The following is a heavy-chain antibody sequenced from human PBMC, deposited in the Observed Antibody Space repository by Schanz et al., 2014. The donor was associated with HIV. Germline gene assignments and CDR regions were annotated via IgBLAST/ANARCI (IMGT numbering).Heavy chain of an antibody. CDR2: ITTSSSTI. CDR3: AREYLGYSSGFDP. D-gene: IGHD6-19*01. V-gene: IGHV3-48*04. J-gene: IGHJ5*02. CDR1: GFSLSYYS. Sequence: EVQLLESGGGLVQPGGSLRLSCAASGFSLSYYSLHWVRQAPGKGLEWLSYITTSSSTIYYADSVKGRFTISRDNAKNTLYLQMNSLRAEDTAVYYCAREYLGYSSGFDPWGQGTLVTVSS.